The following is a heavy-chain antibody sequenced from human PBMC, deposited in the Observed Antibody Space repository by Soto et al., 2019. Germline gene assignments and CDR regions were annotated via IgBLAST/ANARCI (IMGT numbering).Heavy chain of an antibody. CDR3: AVCGGNMPPYPYTGLDV. CDR2: IDPSRGST. D-gene: IGHD2-21*01. Sequence: QDQLVQSGAEVKKPGASVKVSCEASGYIFTNYWISWVRLAPGQGLEWMGIIDPSRGSTTYAPKFKGRITMTRDTAAYTDYMELSSLRSEDTAVYYCAVCGGNMPPYPYTGLDVWGQGTTVIVSS. J-gene: IGHJ6*02. CDR1: GYIFTNYW. V-gene: IGHV1-46*01.